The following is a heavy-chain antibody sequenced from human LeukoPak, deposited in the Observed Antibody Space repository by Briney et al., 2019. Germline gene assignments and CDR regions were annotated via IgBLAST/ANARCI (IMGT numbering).Heavy chain of an antibody. D-gene: IGHD2-2*01. Sequence: GRSLRLSCAASGFTFSSYGMHWVRQAPGKGLEWVAVISYDGSNKYYADSVKGRFTISRDNSKNTLYLQMNSLRAEDTAVYYCATDDVASVVVPAAAFDYWGQGTLVTVSS. J-gene: IGHJ4*02. CDR3: ATDDVASVVVPAAAFDY. V-gene: IGHV3-30*03. CDR1: GFTFSSYG. CDR2: ISYDGSNK.